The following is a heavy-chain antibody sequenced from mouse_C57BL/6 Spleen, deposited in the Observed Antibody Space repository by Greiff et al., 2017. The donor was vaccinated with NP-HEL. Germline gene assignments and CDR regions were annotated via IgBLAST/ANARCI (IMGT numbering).Heavy chain of an antibody. CDR3: ASTGHYGDDGILAY. CDR1: GYTFTDYY. Sequence: EVQLQQSGPELVKPGASVKISCKASGYTFTDYYMNWVKQSHGKSLEWIGDINPNNGGTSYNQKFKGKATLTVDKSSSTAYMELRSLTSEDSAVYYCASTGHYGDDGILAYWGQGTLVTVSA. V-gene: IGHV1-26*01. D-gene: IGHD2-2*01. CDR2: INPNNGGT. J-gene: IGHJ3*01.